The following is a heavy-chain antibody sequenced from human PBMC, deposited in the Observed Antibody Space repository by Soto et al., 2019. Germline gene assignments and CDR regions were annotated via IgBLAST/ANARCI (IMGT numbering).Heavy chain of an antibody. J-gene: IGHJ6*02. D-gene: IGHD5-18*01. CDR2: INPSGGST. CDR3: ARVRHIQLWLRRDYYGMDV. V-gene: IGHV1-46*03. CDR1: GYTFTSYY. Sequence: SVKVSCKASGYTFTSYYMHWVRQAPGQGLEWMGIINPSGGSTSYAQKFQGRVTMTRDTSTSTVYMELSSLRSEDTAVYYCARVRHIQLWLRRDYYGMDVWGQGTTVPVSS.